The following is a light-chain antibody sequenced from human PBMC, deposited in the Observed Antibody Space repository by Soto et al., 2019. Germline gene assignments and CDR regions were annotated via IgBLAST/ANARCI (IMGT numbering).Light chain of an antibody. J-gene: IGKJ1*01. CDR1: QTITTS. V-gene: IGKV1-5*03. Sequence: DIQMTQSPSTLSASVGDRVTITCRASQTITTSLAWYQQKPGKAPKLMINKASSLESGVPSRFSGSGSVTEFTLTISILQPDDFATYYCQQYDSYSLRTFGQGTRVEI. CDR3: QQYDSYSLRT. CDR2: KAS.